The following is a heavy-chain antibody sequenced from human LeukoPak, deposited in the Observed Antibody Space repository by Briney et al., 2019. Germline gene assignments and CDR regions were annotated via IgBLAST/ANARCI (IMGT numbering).Heavy chain of an antibody. D-gene: IGHD6-13*01. CDR3: ARGGSSSTWYYYFDF. CDR2: ISYDGNNK. Sequence: GGSLRLSCAASGFTFSDYAMNWVRQAPGKGLEWVAVISYDGNNKYYADSVKGRFTISRDNSKNTLYLQMNSLRPEDTAVYYCARGGSSSTWYYYFDFWGQGTLVTVSS. J-gene: IGHJ4*02. V-gene: IGHV3-30-3*01. CDR1: GFTFSDYA.